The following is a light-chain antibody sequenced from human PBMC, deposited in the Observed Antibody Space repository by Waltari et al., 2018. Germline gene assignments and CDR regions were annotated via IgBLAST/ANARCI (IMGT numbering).Light chain of an antibody. Sequence: SYVVTQPPSVSVAPGETATITCGGDNIGTYSVHWYQQKAGQAPVLVIFYDRDRPSGIPERFSGSNAVNTATLTSGRVEAGDEARYYCHVWHPHVDPGVFGTGTEVTVV. V-gene: IGLV3-21*04. CDR1: NIGTYS. CDR3: HVWHPHVDPGV. J-gene: IGLJ1*01. CDR2: YDR.